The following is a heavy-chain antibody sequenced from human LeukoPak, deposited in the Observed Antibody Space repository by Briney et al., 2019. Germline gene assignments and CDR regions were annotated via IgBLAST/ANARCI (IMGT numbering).Heavy chain of an antibody. CDR3: TTKKIVGATRYYFDY. CDR2: ISGSGGST. J-gene: IGHJ4*02. Sequence: GGSLRLSCAASGFTFSSYAMSWVRQAPGKGLEWVSAISGSGGSTYYADSVKGRFTISRDNSKNTLYLQMNSLRAEDTAVYYCTTKKIVGATRYYFDYWGQGTLVTVSS. CDR1: GFTFSSYA. D-gene: IGHD1-26*01. V-gene: IGHV3-23*01.